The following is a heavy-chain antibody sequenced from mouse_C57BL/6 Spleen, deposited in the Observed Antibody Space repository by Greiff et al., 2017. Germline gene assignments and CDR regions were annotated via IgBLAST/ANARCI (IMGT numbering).Heavy chain of an antibody. CDR1: GYSITSGYY. D-gene: IGHD1-1*01. CDR2: ISYDGSN. J-gene: IGHJ4*01. V-gene: IGHV3-6*01. Sequence: EVQLQESGPGLVKPSQSLSLTCSVTGYSITSGYYWNWIRQFPGNKLEWMGYISYDGSNNYNPSLKNRISITRDTSKNQFFLKLNSVTTEDTATYYCAREGVYYYGSGAMDYWGQGTSVTVSS. CDR3: AREGVYYYGSGAMDY.